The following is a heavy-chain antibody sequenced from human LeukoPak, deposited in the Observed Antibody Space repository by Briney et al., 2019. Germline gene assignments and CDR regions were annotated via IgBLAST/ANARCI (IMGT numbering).Heavy chain of an antibody. J-gene: IGHJ4*02. V-gene: IGHV3-7*03. CDR1: KFTFSTYW. D-gene: IGHD2-15*01. CDR2: IKQDGSEK. Sequence: PGGSLRLSCAASKFTFSTYWMSWVRQAPGKGLEWVANIKQDGSEKYYVDSVKGRFTISRDNAKNSLYLQMNNLRAEDTAVYYCARTKILVVVVATPDIPYYFDYRGQGTLVTVSS. CDR3: ARTKILVVVVATPDIPYYFDY.